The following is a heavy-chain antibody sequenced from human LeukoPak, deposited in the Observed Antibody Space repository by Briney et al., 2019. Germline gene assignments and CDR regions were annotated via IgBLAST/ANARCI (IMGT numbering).Heavy chain of an antibody. CDR3: ARVGYSGYDSHYYGMDV. Sequence: PSETLSLTCAVYGGSFSGYYWSWIRQPPGKGLEWIGEINHSGSTNYNPSLESRVTISVDTSKNQFSLKLSSVTAADTAVYYCARVGYSGYDSHYYGMDVWGQGTTVTVSS. D-gene: IGHD5-12*01. CDR1: GGSFSGYY. CDR2: INHSGST. J-gene: IGHJ6*02. V-gene: IGHV4-34*01.